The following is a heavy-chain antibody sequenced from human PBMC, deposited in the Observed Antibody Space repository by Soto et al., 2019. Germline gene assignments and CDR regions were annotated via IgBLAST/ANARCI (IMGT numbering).Heavy chain of an antibody. CDR1: GGSFSGYY. J-gene: IGHJ5*02. CDR3: GGRFRGRGVLGPGRWFDP. Sequence: QVQRQQWGAGLLKPSETLSLTCAVYGGSFSGYYWSWIRQPPGKGLGWNGEINDSGSTNYNPCLRGRGTISGDTAKKQFSLELSSVAAAGPAGYYCGGRFRGRGVLGPGRWFDPWGQGTLVTVSS. V-gene: IGHV4-34*01. CDR2: INDSGST. D-gene: IGHD3-10*01.